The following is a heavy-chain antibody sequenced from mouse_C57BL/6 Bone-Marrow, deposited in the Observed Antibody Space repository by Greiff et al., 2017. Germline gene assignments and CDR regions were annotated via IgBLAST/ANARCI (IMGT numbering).Heavy chain of an antibody. Sequence: EVQLMESGGGLVQPGGSLSLSCAASGFTFTDYYMSWVRQPPGKALEWLGFIRNKANGYTTEYSASVKGRFTISRDNSQSILYLQMNALRAEDSATYYCARCYYGSSYWYFDVWGRGTTVTVSA. CDR3: ARCYYGSSYWYFDV. J-gene: IGHJ1*03. D-gene: IGHD1-1*01. CDR2: IRNKANGYTT. V-gene: IGHV7-3*01. CDR1: GFTFTDYY.